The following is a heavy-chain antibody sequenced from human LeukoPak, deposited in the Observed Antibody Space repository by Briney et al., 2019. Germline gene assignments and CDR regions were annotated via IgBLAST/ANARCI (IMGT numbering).Heavy chain of an antibody. Sequence: ASVKVSCKASGYTFTGYYMHWVRQAPGQGLEWIGCINPNSGGTNYAQKFQGGVTMTRDTSISTAYMELSRLRSDDTAVYYCARDLFYDSSGYYYGGTDYWGQGTLVSVSS. J-gene: IGHJ4*02. D-gene: IGHD3-22*01. V-gene: IGHV1-2*02. CDR1: GYTFTGYY. CDR2: INPNSGGT. CDR3: ARDLFYDSSGYYYGGTDY.